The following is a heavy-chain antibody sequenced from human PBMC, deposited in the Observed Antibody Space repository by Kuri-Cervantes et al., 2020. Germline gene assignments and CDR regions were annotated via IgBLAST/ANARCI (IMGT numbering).Heavy chain of an antibody. J-gene: IGHJ4*02. Sequence: GGSLRLSCAASGFTFSSYAMHWVRQAPGKGLEWVAVISYDGSNKYYADSVKGRFTISRDNSKNTLYLQMSSLRAEDTAVYYCARMAYSGYDTFDYWGQGTLVTVSS. D-gene: IGHD5-12*01. V-gene: IGHV3-30-3*01. CDR3: ARMAYSGYDTFDY. CDR1: GFTFSSYA. CDR2: ISYDGSNK.